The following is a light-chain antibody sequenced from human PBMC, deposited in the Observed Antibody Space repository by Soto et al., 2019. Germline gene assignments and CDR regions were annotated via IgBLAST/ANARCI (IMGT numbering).Light chain of an antibody. CDR3: QQYGRALWT. J-gene: IGKJ1*01. CDR2: GAA. Sequence: EIALTQSPGTLSLSPGERATLSCRASQSVSSSYLAWYQQKPGQAPRLLIYGAASRATGIPERLSGSGSGAVFTLAISGLGAEDCVVYCCQQYGRALWTFGQGTKVEIK. V-gene: IGKV3-20*01. CDR1: QSVSSSY.